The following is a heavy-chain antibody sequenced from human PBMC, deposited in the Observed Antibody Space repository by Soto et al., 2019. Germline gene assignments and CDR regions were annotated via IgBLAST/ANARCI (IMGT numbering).Heavy chain of an antibody. D-gene: IGHD6-13*01. J-gene: IGHJ4*02. CDR3: AKGRGSSWNADY. V-gene: IGHV3-23*01. CDR1: EFTFRSYA. Sequence: EVQLLESGGGLVQPGGSLRLSCVASEFTFRSYAVSWVRRAPGKGLEWVSAISGSGNTSYFADSVRGRFTISRDNSKDTLYLQLNNLRVDETAEYFCAKGRGSSWNADYWGQGTLVTVAS. CDR2: ISGSGNTS.